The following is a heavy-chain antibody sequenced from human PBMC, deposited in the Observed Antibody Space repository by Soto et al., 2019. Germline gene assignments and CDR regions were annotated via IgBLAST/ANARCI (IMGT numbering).Heavy chain of an antibody. CDR2: VYYRGSI. CDR1: GDSISSPDYY. Sequence: SEALSLTCTVSGDSISSPDYYWSWIRQAPGKGLALIGYVYYRGSIYYTPSFESRVSISIDTPKNQFSLRLTSVTAADSAVYFCDRVAFNPDWFDSWGQGILVTVSS. D-gene: IGHD3-16*01. V-gene: IGHV4-30-4*01. J-gene: IGHJ5*01. CDR3: DRVAFNPDWFDS.